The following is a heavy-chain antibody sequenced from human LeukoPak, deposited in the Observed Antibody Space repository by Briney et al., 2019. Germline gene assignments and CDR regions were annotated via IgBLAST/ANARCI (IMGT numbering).Heavy chain of an antibody. Sequence: GGSLRLSCAASGFTVSNNYMTWVRQAPGKGLEWISYITSSSSDTNYADSVKGRFTISRDNAKKSLYLQMNSLRAEDTAVYYCARDYDILTGYFRGGFDYWGQGTLVTVSS. V-gene: IGHV3-11*05. CDR3: ARDYDILTGYFRGGFDY. CDR2: ITSSSSDT. J-gene: IGHJ4*02. D-gene: IGHD3-9*01. CDR1: GFTVSNNY.